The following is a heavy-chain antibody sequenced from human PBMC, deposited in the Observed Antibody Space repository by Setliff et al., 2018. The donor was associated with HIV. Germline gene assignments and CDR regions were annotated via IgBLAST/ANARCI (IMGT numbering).Heavy chain of an antibody. Sequence: GESLKISCAVSGLAVTSQYMSWVRQAPGKALEWVSVIYSGASTYYADSVKGRFTISRDNSKNTLYLQMNSLRAEDTAVYYCAKDYYDFVWGSSLAYWGQGTLVTVSS. D-gene: IGHD3-16*01. CDR2: IYSGAST. CDR3: AKDYYDFVWGSSLAY. J-gene: IGHJ4*02. CDR1: GLAVTSQY. V-gene: IGHV3-53*01.